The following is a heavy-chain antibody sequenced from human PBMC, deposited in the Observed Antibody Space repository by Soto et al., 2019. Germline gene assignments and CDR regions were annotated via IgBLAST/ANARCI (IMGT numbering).Heavy chain of an antibody. CDR1: GGSISSSSYY. Sequence: SETLSLTCTVSGGSISSSSYYWGWIRQPPGKWLEWIGSIYYSGSTYYNPSLKSRVTISVDTSKNQFSLKLSSVTAADTAVYYCASTGIAVAGLYYYGMDVWGQGTTVTVYS. V-gene: IGHV4-39*01. CDR3: ASTGIAVAGLYYYGMDV. J-gene: IGHJ6*02. D-gene: IGHD6-19*01. CDR2: IYYSGST.